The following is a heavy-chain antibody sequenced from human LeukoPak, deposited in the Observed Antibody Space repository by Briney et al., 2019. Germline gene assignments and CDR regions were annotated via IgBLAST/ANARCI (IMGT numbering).Heavy chain of an antibody. CDR3: ASRAPVRGVKGGGY. Sequence: GGSLRLSCAASGFTFSNYWMSWVRQAPGKGLEWVANINQGGRESYYVDSVEGRFTISRDNARNSLYLQMNSLRAEDTAVYYCASRAPVRGVKGGGYWGQGTLVTVSS. J-gene: IGHJ4*02. D-gene: IGHD3-10*01. V-gene: IGHV3-7*01. CDR2: INQGGRES. CDR1: GFTFSNYW.